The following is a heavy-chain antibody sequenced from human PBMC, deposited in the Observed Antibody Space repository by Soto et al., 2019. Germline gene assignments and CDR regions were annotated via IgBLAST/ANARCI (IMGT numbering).Heavy chain of an antibody. Sequence: QVQLVESGGGVVQPGRSLRLSCAASGFTFSTYAMHWVRQAPGKGLEWVAVIWYDGSNQFYADSVKGRFTISRDNSKNTLYLQMNRLRAEETAVYYCARAVQAHPLGRGLDVWRQGTTVTVSS. CDR1: GFTFSTYA. CDR3: ARAVQAHPLGRGLDV. CDR2: IWYDGSNQ. J-gene: IGHJ6*02. V-gene: IGHV3-33*01. D-gene: IGHD1-1*01.